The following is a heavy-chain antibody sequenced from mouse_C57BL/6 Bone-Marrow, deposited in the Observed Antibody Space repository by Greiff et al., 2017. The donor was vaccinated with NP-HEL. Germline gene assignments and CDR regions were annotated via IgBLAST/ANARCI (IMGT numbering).Heavy chain of an antibody. CDR3: ARTGTTVVDYYAMDY. CDR2: IFPGSGST. D-gene: IGHD1-1*01. V-gene: IGHV1-75*01. CDR1: GYTFTDYY. J-gene: IGHJ4*01. Sequence: QVQLKESGPELVKPGASVKISCKASGYTFTDYYINWVKQRPGQGLEWIGWIFPGSGSTYYNEKFKGKATLTVDKSSSTAYMLLSSLTSEDSAVYFCARTGTTVVDYYAMDYWGQGTSVTVSS.